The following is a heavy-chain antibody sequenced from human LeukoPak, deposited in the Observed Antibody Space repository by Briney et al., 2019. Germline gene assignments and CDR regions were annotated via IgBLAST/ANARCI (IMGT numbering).Heavy chain of an antibody. J-gene: IGHJ4*02. CDR2: ISGSGGST. V-gene: IGHV3-23*01. CDR1: GFTFSSYA. D-gene: IGHD3-10*01. Sequence: GGSLRLSCAASGFTFSSYAMSWVRQAPGKGLEWVSAISGSGGSTYYADSEKGRFTISRDNSKNTLYLQMNILRAEDTAVYYCAKANMVRSPTDYWGQGTLVTVSS. CDR3: AKANMVRSPTDY.